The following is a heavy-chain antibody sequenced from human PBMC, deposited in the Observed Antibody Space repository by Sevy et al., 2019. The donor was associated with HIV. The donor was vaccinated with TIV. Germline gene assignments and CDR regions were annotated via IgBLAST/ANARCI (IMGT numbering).Heavy chain of an antibody. V-gene: IGHV1-18*01. J-gene: IGHJ6*02. Sequence: ASVKVSCKASGYTFTSYGISWVRQAPGQGLEWMGWISAYNGNTNYAQKLQGRVTMTTDTSTGTAYMGLRSLRFDDTAVYYCARVNSSSSSYYGMDVWGQGTTVTVSS. D-gene: IGHD6-6*01. CDR3: ARVNSSSSSYYGMDV. CDR1: GYTFTSYG. CDR2: ISAYNGNT.